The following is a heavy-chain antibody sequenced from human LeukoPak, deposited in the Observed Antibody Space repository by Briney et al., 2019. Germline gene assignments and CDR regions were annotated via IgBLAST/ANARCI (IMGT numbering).Heavy chain of an antibody. CDR2: INHSGST. Sequence: SETLSLTCAVYGGSFSGYYWSWIRQPPGKGLEWIGEINHSGSTNYNPSLRSRVTISVDTSKNQFSLKLSSVTAADTAVYCCARRIAVAGTSFDYWGQGTLVTVSS. V-gene: IGHV4-34*01. J-gene: IGHJ4*02. CDR1: GGSFSGYY. CDR3: ARRIAVAGTSFDY. D-gene: IGHD6-19*01.